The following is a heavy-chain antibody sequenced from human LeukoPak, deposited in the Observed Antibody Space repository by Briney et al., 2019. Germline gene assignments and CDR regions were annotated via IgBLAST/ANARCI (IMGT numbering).Heavy chain of an antibody. CDR1: GFTFSSYW. CDR2: IKQDGSEK. J-gene: IGHJ6*03. D-gene: IGHD3-3*01. V-gene: IGHV3-7*01. CDR3: ARGRGRITIFGVVKDYMDV. Sequence: GGSLRLSCAASGFTFSSYWMSWVRQAPGKGLEWVANIKQDGSEKYYVDSVKGRFTISRDNAKNSLYLQMNSLRAEDTAVYYCARGRGRITIFGVVKDYMDVWGKGTTVTVSS.